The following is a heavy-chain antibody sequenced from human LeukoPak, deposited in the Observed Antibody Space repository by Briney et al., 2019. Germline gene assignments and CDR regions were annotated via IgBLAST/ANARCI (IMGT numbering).Heavy chain of an antibody. J-gene: IGHJ5*02. CDR1: GGSISSYY. V-gene: IGHV4-59*08. CDR2: IYYSGST. CDR3: ARRLYYYDSSGEANWFDP. Sequence: PSETLSLTCTVSGGSISSYYWSWIRQPPGKGLEWIGYIYYSGSTNYNPSLKSRVTISVDTSKNQFSLKLSSVTAADTAVYYCARRLYYYDSSGEANWFDPWGQGTLVTVSS. D-gene: IGHD3-22*01.